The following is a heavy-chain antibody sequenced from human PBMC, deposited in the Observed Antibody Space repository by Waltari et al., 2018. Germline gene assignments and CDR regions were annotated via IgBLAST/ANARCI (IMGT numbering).Heavy chain of an antibody. V-gene: IGHV3-66*02. CDR1: GIAVSDTH. CDR2: MYPPGSA. CDR3: ATARDEHTAMVYFDN. D-gene: IGHD5-18*01. Sequence: EVKLVESGGGLVHPGGSLRLSCVASGIAVSDTHMSWVRTAPGKGLGGVTMMYPPGSAYSADSVEGRFTSSRDISKNMVHLQMNRLRLEDSATYYCATARDEHTAMVYFDNWGQGTLVSVSS. J-gene: IGHJ4*02.